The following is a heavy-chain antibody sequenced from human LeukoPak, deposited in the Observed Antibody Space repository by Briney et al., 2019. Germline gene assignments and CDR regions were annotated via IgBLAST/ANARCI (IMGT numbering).Heavy chain of an antibody. Sequence: PGGSLRLSCAASGFTFSSYGMHWVRQAPGKGLEWVAFIRYDGSNKYYADSVKGRFTISRDNSKNTLYLQMNSLRAEDTAVYYCAKDLLSGSLDYWGQGTLVTVSS. CDR2: IRYDGSNK. CDR3: AKDLLSGSLDY. J-gene: IGHJ4*02. D-gene: IGHD3-22*01. CDR1: GFTFSSYG. V-gene: IGHV3-30*02.